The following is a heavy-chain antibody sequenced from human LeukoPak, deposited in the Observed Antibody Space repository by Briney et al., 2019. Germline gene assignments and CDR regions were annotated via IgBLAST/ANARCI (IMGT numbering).Heavy chain of an antibody. CDR3: ATYRQVLLPFES. J-gene: IGHJ4*02. Sequence: GGSLRLSCAASGFTFSDYYINWIRQAPGKGLEWLSYISSRATTIYYADSVKGRFTISRDNSKSTLSLQMNSLRAEDTAIYYCATYRQVLLPFESWGQGTLVTVSS. V-gene: IGHV3-11*01. CDR2: ISSRATTI. CDR1: GFTFSDYY. D-gene: IGHD2-8*02.